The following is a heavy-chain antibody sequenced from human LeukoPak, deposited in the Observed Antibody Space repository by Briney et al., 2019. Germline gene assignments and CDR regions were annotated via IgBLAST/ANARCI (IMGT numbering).Heavy chain of an antibody. CDR2: IKQDGSKE. CDR1: GFTFTNQW. V-gene: IGHV3-7*01. D-gene: IGHD3-9*01. J-gene: IGHJ5*02. Sequence: GGSLTLSCAASGFTFTNQWMTWVRQAPGKALERVANIKQDGSKEHYVDSVKGRFTISRDSAKNSVYRQMNSLRAEDTAVYYCAKDGRYFDWGGWFDPWGQGTLVTVSS. CDR3: AKDGRYFDWGGWFDP.